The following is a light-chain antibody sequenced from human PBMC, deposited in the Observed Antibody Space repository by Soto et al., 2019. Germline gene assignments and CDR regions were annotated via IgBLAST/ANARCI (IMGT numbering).Light chain of an antibody. J-gene: IGKJ1*01. CDR3: QHYNTYPWT. Sequence: DIQMTQSPSTLSASVGDRVTITCRASQGIRDDLGWYQQKPGKAPKLLIYKASSLESGVPSRFSGSGSGTEFTLTISSLQPGDFATYYCQHYNTYPWTFGQGTKVDIK. V-gene: IGKV1-5*03. CDR2: KAS. CDR1: QGIRDD.